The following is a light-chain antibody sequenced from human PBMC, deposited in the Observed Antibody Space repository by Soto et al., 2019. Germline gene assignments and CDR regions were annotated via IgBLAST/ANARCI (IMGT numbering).Light chain of an antibody. CDR1: SSDVGGYSY. CDR2: EVS. Sequence: QSVLTQPASVSGSPGQSITISCTGTSSDVGGYSYVSWYQHHPGKAPKLMIYEVSNRPSGISNRFSGSKSGNAASLTISGLQAEDEADYYCSSYTSTSTPLVFGGGTQLTVL. CDR3: SSYTSTSTPLV. J-gene: IGLJ2*01. V-gene: IGLV2-14*01.